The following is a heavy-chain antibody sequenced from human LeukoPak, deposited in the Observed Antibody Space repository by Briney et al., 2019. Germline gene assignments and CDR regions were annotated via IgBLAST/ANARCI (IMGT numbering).Heavy chain of an antibody. CDR1: GFTFSSYG. V-gene: IGHV3-30*03. D-gene: IGHD2-2*02. CDR3: ARDGKYCSSITCYTGNWFDP. CDR2: ISYDGSNK. J-gene: IGHJ5*02. Sequence: GGSLRLSCAASGFTFSSYGMHWVRQAPGKGLEWVATISYDGSNKYYADSVKGRFTISRDNSKNTLYVQMNSLRAEDTAVYYCARDGKYCSSITCYTGNWFDPWGQGTLVTVSS.